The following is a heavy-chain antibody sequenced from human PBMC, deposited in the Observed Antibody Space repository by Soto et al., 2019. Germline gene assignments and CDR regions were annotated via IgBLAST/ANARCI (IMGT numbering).Heavy chain of an antibody. V-gene: IGHV3-74*01. CDR1: GFTFSNYW. D-gene: IGHD5-18*01. CDR2: INSDGSST. CDR3: ARGSRGFHYGFDY. Sequence: GGSLRLSCAASGFTFSNYWMHWVRQGPGKGLVWVSRINSDGSSTTYADSVKGRFTISRDNAKNTLYLQMNSLRAEDTAVYYCARGSRGFHYGFDYWGQGSLVTVSS. J-gene: IGHJ4*02.